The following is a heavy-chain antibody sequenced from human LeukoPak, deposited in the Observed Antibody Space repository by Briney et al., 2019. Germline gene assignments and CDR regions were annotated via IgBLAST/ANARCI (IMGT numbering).Heavy chain of an antibody. D-gene: IGHD2-2*02. J-gene: IGHJ3*02. Sequence: QPGGSLRLSCTASGFTFGDYAMSWVRQAPGKGLEWVSAISGSGGSTYYADSVKGRFTISRDNSKNTLYLQMNSLRAEDTAVYYCAKAAFYTDAFDIWGQGTMVTVSS. CDR3: AKAAFYTDAFDI. CDR1: GFTFGDYA. V-gene: IGHV3-23*01. CDR2: ISGSGGST.